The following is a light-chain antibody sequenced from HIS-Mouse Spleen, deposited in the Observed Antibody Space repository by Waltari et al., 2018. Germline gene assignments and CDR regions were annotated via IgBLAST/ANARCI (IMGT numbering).Light chain of an antibody. CDR2: DDS. J-gene: IGLJ1*01. CDR3: QVWDSSSDRV. CDR1: NIGRKS. Sequence: SYVLTQPPSVSVAPGQTARITCGGNNIGRKSAHWYQQKPGQAPVLVVYDDSDRPSGIPERFSGSNSGNTATLTISRVEAGDEADYYCQVWDSSSDRVFGTGTKVTVL. V-gene: IGLV3-21*02.